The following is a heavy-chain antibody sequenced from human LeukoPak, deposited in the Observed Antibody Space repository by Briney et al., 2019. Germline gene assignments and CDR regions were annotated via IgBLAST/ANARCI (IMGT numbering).Heavy chain of an antibody. CDR3: ARVLWDYGDAFVI. CDR1: GGSISSGGYS. Sequence: PSQTLSLTCAVSGGSISSGGYSWSWIRQPPGKGLEWIGYIYHSGSTYYNPSLKSRVTISVDRSKNQFSLKLSSVTAADTAVYYCARVLWDYGDAFVIWGQGTMVTVSS. V-gene: IGHV4-30-2*01. CDR2: IYHSGST. J-gene: IGHJ3*02. D-gene: IGHD4-17*01.